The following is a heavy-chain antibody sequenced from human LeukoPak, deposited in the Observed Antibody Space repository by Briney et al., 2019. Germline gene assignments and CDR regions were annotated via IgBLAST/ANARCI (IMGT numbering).Heavy chain of an antibody. J-gene: IGHJ4*02. CDR3: ARGPPSGCSSTSCYLNY. CDR2: ISSSSSYI. V-gene: IGHV3-21*01. Sequence: GSLRLSCAASGFTFSSYSMNWVRQAPGKGLEWVSSISSSSSYIYYVDSVKGRFTISRDNAKNSLYLQMNSLRAEDTAVYYCARGPPSGCSSTSCYLNYWGQGTLVTVSS. CDR1: GFTFSSYS. D-gene: IGHD2-2*01.